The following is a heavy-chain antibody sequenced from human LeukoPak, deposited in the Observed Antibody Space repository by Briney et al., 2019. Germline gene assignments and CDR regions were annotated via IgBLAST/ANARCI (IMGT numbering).Heavy chain of an antibody. V-gene: IGHV3-30*02. D-gene: IGHD3-10*01. CDR3: AKDGGLWFGELYFDP. Sequence: GGSLRLSCAASGFSFSSYGMHWVRQAPGKGLEWVAFIQFDESKKYYADSVKGRFTISRDNSKNTLYLQMNSLRAEDTAVYHCAKDGGLWFGELYFDPWGQGTLVTVSS. CDR2: IQFDESKK. J-gene: IGHJ5*02. CDR1: GFSFSSYG.